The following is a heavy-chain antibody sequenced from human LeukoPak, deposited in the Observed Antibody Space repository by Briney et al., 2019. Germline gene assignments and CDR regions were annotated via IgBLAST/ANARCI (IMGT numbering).Heavy chain of an antibody. Sequence: TSGTLSLTCTVSGGSINSDSYYWSWIRQPAGKGQEWIGRIYTSVNTNYNPSVKSRVTISIDTSKNQFSLKLSSVTAADTAVHYCARENGYKYDYWGQGTLVTVSS. J-gene: IGHJ4*02. CDR3: ARENGYKYDY. D-gene: IGHD5-24*01. CDR1: GGSINSDSYY. V-gene: IGHV4-61*02. CDR2: IYTSVNT.